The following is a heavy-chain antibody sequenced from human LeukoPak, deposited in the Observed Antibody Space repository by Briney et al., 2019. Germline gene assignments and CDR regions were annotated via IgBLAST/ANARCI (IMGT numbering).Heavy chain of an antibody. CDR2: INSDGSST. Sequence: GGSLRLSCAASEFTFSRHWMHWVRQAPGKGLVWVSYINSDGSSTSYADYEKGRFTISRDNAKNMLYLQMNSLRAEDTAVYYCARDGSLPDFWGQGTLVTVSS. V-gene: IGHV3-74*01. J-gene: IGHJ4*02. CDR3: ARDGSLPDF. D-gene: IGHD3-3*01. CDR1: EFTFSRHW.